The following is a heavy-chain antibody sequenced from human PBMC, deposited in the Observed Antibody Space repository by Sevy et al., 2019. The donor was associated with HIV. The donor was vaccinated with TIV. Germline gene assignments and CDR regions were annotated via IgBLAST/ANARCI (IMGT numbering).Heavy chain of an antibody. CDR1: GYTFTGYY. CDR2: INPNSGGT. CDR3: ARGGIVVVVSEGNDYYYYGMDV. D-gene: IGHD2-15*01. J-gene: IGHJ6*02. V-gene: IGHV1-2*02. Sequence: ASVKVSCKASGYTFTGYYMHWVRQAPGQGLEWMGWINPNSGGTNYAQKFQGRVTMTRDTSISTAYMELSRLRSDDTAVYYCARGGIVVVVSEGNDYYYYGMDVWGQRTTVTVSS.